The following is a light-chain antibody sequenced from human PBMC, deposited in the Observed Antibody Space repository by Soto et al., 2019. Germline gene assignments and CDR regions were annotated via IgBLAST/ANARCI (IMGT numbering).Light chain of an antibody. V-gene: IGKV1-5*01. Sequence: DIQMTQSPSTLSASVGDGLTITCRASQSISSRLAWYQQRPGKAPKYLIYGASTLDSGAPARFSGSGSGTEFTLSISSLQPDDIALYYCQQYYTWPWTFGQGTKVDVK. CDR2: GAS. CDR3: QQYYTWPWT. J-gene: IGKJ1*01. CDR1: QSISSR.